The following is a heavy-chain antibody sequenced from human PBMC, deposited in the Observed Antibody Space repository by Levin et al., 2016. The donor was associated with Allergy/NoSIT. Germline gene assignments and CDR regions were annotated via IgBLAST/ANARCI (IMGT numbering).Heavy chain of an antibody. V-gene: IGHV4-39*02. CDR3: ARLIKGTGGAFDI. CDR2: IYYSGST. Sequence: WIRQPPGKGLEWIGSIYYSGSTYYSPSLKSRVTISVDTSKNHFSLKLSSMTAADTAVYYCARLIKGTGGAFDIWGQGTMVTVSS. J-gene: IGHJ3*02. D-gene: IGHD2-8*02.